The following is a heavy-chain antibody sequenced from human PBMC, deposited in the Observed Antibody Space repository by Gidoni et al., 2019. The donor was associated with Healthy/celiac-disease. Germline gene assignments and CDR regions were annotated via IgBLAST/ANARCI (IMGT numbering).Heavy chain of an antibody. J-gene: IGHJ3*02. Sequence: QVQLQESGPGLVKPSETLSLTCTVSGGSISSYYWSWIRQPPGKGLEWIGDIYDSGSTNYNPSLKSRVTISVDTSKNQFSLKLSSVTAADPAVYYCARDGVPAAMGLVDIWCQGTMVTVSS. CDR1: GGSISSYY. V-gene: IGHV4-59*01. D-gene: IGHD2-2*01. CDR2: IYDSGST. CDR3: ARDGVPAAMGLVDI.